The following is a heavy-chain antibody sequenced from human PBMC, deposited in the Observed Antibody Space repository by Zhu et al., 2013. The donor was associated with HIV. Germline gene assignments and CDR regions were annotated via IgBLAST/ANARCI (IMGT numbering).Heavy chain of an antibody. CDR1: GGTFSSYT. Sequence: QVQLVQSGAEVKKPGSSVKVSCKASGGTFSSYTISWVRQAPGQGLEWMGRIIPILGIANYAQKFQGRVTITADKSTSTAYMELSSLRSDDTAVYYCARDLTSYGMDVWGQGTTVTVSS. CDR3: ARDLTSYGMDV. V-gene: IGHV1-69*08. J-gene: IGHJ6*02. CDR2: IIPILGIA.